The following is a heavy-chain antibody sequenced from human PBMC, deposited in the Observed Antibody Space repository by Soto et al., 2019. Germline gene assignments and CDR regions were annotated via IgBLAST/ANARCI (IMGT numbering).Heavy chain of an antibody. D-gene: IGHD2-15*01. CDR1: GYTFTRYN. J-gene: IGHJ4*02. CDR3: ARVRGGGSEYFFDY. V-gene: IGHV1-46*01. Sequence: AAVKVSCKASGYTFTRYNVHWVRQAPGQGLEWMAIINPSGGTAYYVQKFEGRVTLTTDASTSTVYMELSSLRSDDTAVYYCARVRGGGSEYFFDYWGQGTLVTVSS. CDR2: INPSGGTA.